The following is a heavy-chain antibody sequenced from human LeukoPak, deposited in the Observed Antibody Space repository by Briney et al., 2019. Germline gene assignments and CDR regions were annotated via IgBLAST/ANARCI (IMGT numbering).Heavy chain of an antibody. J-gene: IGHJ5*02. CDR1: GGSISSYY. D-gene: IGHD3-16*01. CDR2: IYYSGST. V-gene: IGHV4-59*01. CDR3: ARDPLGEGWFDP. Sequence: SETLSPTCTVSGGSISSYYWSWIGQPPGKGLEWIGYIYYSGSTNYNPSLKSRVTISVDTSKNQFSLKLSSVTAADTAVYYCARDPLGEGWFDPWGQGTLVTVSS.